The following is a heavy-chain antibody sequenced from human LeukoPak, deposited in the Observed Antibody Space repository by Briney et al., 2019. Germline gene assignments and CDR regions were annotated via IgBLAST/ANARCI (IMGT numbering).Heavy chain of an antibody. CDR3: AKSIAAASAGFDY. J-gene: IGHJ4*02. V-gene: IGHV3-9*01. CDR1: GFTFSSYW. CDR2: ISWNSGSI. Sequence: TGGSLRLSCAASGFTFSSYWMHWVRQAPGRGLEWVSGISWNSGSIGYADSVKGRFTISRDNAKNSLYLQMNSLRAEDTALYYCAKSIAAASAGFDYWGQGTLVTVSS. D-gene: IGHD6-13*01.